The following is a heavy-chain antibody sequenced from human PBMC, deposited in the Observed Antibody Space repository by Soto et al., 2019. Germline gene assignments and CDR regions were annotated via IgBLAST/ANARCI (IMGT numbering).Heavy chain of an antibody. D-gene: IGHD4-4*01. J-gene: IGHJ3*02. V-gene: IGHV4-39*01. Sequence: SETLSLTCTVSGGSISSSSYYWGWIRQPPGKGLEWIGSIYYSGSTYYNPSLKTRVPISVDTSKNQFSLKLSSVTAADTAVYYCAYSFYDAFDIWGQGTMVTVSS. CDR3: AYSFYDAFDI. CDR1: GGSISSSSYY. CDR2: IYYSGST.